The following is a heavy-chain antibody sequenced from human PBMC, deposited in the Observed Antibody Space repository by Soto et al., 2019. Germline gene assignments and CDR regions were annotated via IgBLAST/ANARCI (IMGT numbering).Heavy chain of an antibody. Sequence: GASVKVSCKASGYTFTSYDINWVRQATGQGLEWMGWMNPNSGNTGYAQKFQGRVTMTRNTSISTAYMELSSLRSEDTAVYYCARGIGRLRYFDWLLRESYFDYWGQGTLVTVSS. J-gene: IGHJ4*02. CDR2: MNPNSGNT. CDR1: GYTFTSYD. V-gene: IGHV1-8*01. D-gene: IGHD3-9*01. CDR3: ARGIGRLRYFDWLLRESYFDY.